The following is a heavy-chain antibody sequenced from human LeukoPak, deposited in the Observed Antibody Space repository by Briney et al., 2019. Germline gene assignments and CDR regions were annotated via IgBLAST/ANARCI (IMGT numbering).Heavy chain of an antibody. CDR2: IYYSGST. D-gene: IGHD3-9*01. V-gene: IGHV4-39*01. CDR3: ARHNRLVIKTFDY. Sequence: PSETLSLTCTVSGGSISSSSYYWDWIRQPPGKGLEWIGSIYYSGSTYYNPSLESRVTISVDTSKNQFSLNLSSVTAADTAVYYCARHNRLVIKTFDYWGQGTLVTVSS. CDR1: GGSISSSSYY. J-gene: IGHJ4*02.